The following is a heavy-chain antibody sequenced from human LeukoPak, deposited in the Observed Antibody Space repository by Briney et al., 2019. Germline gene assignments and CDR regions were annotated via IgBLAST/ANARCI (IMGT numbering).Heavy chain of an antibody. V-gene: IGHV3-53*01. J-gene: IGHJ4*02. CDR3: ARVSSGYYFDY. D-gene: IGHD6-25*01. CDR2: IYSGGST. CDR1: GFTVSSNY. Sequence: GGSLRLSCAASGFTVSSNYMNWVRQAPGKGLEWVSVIYSGGSTYYADSVKGRFTISRDSSKNTLYLQMNTLRAEDTAVYYCARVSSGYYFDYWGQGTLVTVSS.